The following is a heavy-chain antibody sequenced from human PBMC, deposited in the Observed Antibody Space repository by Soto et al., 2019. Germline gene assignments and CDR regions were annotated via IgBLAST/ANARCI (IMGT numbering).Heavy chain of an antibody. CDR2: INHSGST. D-gene: IGHD3-3*01. CDR1: GGSFSGYY. Sequence: KASETLSLTCAVYGGSFSGYYWSWIRQPPGKGLEWIGEINHSGSTNYNPSLKSRVTMSVDTSKNQFSLKLSSVTAADTAVYYCARDLAPVLGFGVVTHPWFDPWGQGTLVTVSS. V-gene: IGHV4-34*01. J-gene: IGHJ5*02. CDR3: ARDLAPVLGFGVVTHPWFDP.